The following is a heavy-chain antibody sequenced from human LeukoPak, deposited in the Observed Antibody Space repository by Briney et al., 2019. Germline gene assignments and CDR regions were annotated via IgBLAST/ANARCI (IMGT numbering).Heavy chain of an antibody. V-gene: IGHV3-30-3*01. CDR1: GFTFSSYA. Sequence: GGSLRLSCAASGFTFSSYAMHWVRQAPGKGLEWVAVISYDGINKYYADSVKGRFTISRDNSKNTLYLQMNSLRAGDTAVYYCAKRYFYDSSRGAFDVWGQGTMVTVSS. CDR2: ISYDGINK. J-gene: IGHJ3*01. D-gene: IGHD3-22*01. CDR3: AKRYFYDSSRGAFDV.